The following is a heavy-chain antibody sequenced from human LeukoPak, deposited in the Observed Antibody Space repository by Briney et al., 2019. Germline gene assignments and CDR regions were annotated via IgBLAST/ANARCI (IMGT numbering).Heavy chain of an antibody. CDR3: ARDISHAGGYFDY. D-gene: IGHD3-16*01. CDR1: GVTFSSYG. Sequence: GGSLRLSCVASGVTFSSYGMHWVRQAPGKGLEWVGYIRHDGTNQYNADSLKGRFTISRDNSQNTLYLQMNTLRAEDTAVYYCARDISHAGGYFDYWGQGTLVTVSS. J-gene: IGHJ4*02. V-gene: IGHV3-30*02. CDR2: IRHDGTNQ.